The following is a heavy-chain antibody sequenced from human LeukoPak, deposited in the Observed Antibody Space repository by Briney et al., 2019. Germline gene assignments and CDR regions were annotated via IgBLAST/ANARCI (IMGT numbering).Heavy chain of an antibody. V-gene: IGHV3-48*04. CDR3: ARVSAHAGIAVAASDY. J-gene: IGHJ4*02. CDR2: ISSSGSTI. Sequence: PGGSLRLSCAASGFTFSSYSMNWVRQAPGKGLEWVSYISSSGSTIYYADSVKGRFTISRDNAKNSLYLQMNSLRAEDTAVYYSARVSAHAGIAVAASDYWGQGTLVTVSS. CDR1: GFTFSSYS. D-gene: IGHD6-19*01.